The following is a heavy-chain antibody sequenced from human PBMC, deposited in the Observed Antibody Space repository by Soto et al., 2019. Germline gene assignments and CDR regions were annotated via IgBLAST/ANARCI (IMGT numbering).Heavy chain of an antibody. D-gene: IGHD6-13*01. Sequence: PGGSLRLSCAASGFDFRVTCMSWSRQAPGKGLEWVSHMCNSRDDIKYADSVRGRFTISRDNAKNSLDLQMKSLRAEDTALFYCARGSSSWYDPGCYFDYWGQGTLVTVSS. V-gene: IGHV3-11*05. CDR3: ARGSSSWYDPGCYFDY. CDR2: MCNSRDDI. CDR1: GFDFRVTC. J-gene: IGHJ4*02.